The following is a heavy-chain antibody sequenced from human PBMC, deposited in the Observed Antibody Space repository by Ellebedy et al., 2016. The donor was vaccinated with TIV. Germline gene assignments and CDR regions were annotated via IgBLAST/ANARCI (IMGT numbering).Heavy chain of an antibody. J-gene: IGHJ4*02. Sequence: GGSLRLSXAASGFTFSSYAMSWVRQAPGKGLEWVSAISGSGGSTYYADSVKGRFTISRDNSKNTLYLQMNSLRAEDTAVYYCAKDRPIMVRGVRPEFDYWGQGTLVTVSS. CDR3: AKDRPIMVRGVRPEFDY. V-gene: IGHV3-23*01. CDR1: GFTFSSYA. CDR2: ISGSGGST. D-gene: IGHD3-10*01.